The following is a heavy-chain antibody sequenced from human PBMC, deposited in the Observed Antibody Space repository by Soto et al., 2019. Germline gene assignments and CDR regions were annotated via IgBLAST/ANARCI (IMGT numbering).Heavy chain of an antibody. Sequence: ASVKVSCKASGYTFTSYAMHWVRQAPGQRLEWMGWINAGNGNTKYSQKFQGRVTITRDTSASTAYMELSSLRSEDTAVYYCARDCSGGSCYLWNYYYYGKDVWGQGTTVTVSS. D-gene: IGHD2-15*01. CDR2: INAGNGNT. CDR3: ARDCSGGSCYLWNYYYYGKDV. J-gene: IGHJ6*02. V-gene: IGHV1-3*01. CDR1: GYTFTSYA.